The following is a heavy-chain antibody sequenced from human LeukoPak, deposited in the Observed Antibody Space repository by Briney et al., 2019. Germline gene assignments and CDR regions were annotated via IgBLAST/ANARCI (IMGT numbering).Heavy chain of an antibody. CDR3: ARDGDSSGYYPLDAFDI. D-gene: IGHD3-22*01. CDR1: GGSISSYY. V-gene: IGHV4-4*07. Sequence: SETLSLTCTVSGGSISSYYWSWIRQPAGKGLEWIGRIYTSGSTNYNPSLKSRVTMSVDTSKNQFSLKLSSVTAADTAAYYCARDGDSSGYYPLDAFDIWGQGTMVTVSS. J-gene: IGHJ3*02. CDR2: IYTSGST.